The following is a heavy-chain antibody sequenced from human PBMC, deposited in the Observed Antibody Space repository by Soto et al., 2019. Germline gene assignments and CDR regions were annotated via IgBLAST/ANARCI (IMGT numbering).Heavy chain of an antibody. CDR3: ARETPTLGYCSSTSCQGFYYYGMDV. V-gene: IGHV5-10-1*01. Sequence: GESLKISCKGSGYSFTSYWISWVRQMPGKGLEWMGRIDPSDSYTNYSPSFQGHVTISADKSISTAYLQWSSLKASDTAMYYCARETPTLGYCSSTSCQGFYYYGMDVWGQGTTVTVSS. CDR2: IDPSDSYT. D-gene: IGHD2-2*01. J-gene: IGHJ6*02. CDR1: GYSFTSYW.